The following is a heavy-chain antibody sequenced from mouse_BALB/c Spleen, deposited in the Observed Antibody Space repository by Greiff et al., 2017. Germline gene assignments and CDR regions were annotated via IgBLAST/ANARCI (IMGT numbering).Heavy chain of an antibody. CDR1: GFTFSSYW. Sequence: EVQVVESGGGLVQPGGSMKLSCVASGFTFSSYWMSWVRQSPEKGLEWVAEIRLKSDNYATHYAESVKGKFTISRDDSKSRLYLQMNSLRAEDTGIYYCTRQLTGDFDYWGQGTTLTVSS. CDR2: IRLKSDNYAT. J-gene: IGHJ2*01. V-gene: IGHV6-6*02. CDR3: TRQLTGDFDY. D-gene: IGHD4-1*01.